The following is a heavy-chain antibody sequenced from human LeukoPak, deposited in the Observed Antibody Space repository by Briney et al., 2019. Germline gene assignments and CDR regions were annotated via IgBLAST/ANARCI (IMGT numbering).Heavy chain of an antibody. V-gene: IGHV3-23*01. J-gene: IGHJ4*02. CDR3: AKYVLGPGEVIGKTEH. CDR2: ISGGSDST. CDR1: GFTFSSAY. Sequence: PGGSLRLSCVVSGFTFSSAYMSWVRQAPVKGLEWVTGISGGSDSTYYADSVRGRFTISRDTSKNTLYLQMNSLRAEDTAVYYCAKYVLGPGEVIGKTEHWGQGTQVTVSS. D-gene: IGHD3-16*02.